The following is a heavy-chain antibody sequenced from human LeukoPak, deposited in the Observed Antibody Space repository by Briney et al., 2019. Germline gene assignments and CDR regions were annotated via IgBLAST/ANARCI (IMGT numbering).Heavy chain of an antibody. CDR2: INHSGST. CDR1: GGSFSGYY. V-gene: IGHV4-34*01. J-gene: IGHJ6*02. Sequence: SETLSLTCAVYGGSFSGYYWSWIRQPPGKGLEWIGEINHSGSTNYNPSLKSRVTISVDTSKNQFSLKLSSVTAADTAVYYCARQYCSGSTCYSVRLYYYYGMDVWGQGTTVTVSS. D-gene: IGHD2-15*01. CDR3: ARQYCSGSTCYSVRLYYYYGMDV.